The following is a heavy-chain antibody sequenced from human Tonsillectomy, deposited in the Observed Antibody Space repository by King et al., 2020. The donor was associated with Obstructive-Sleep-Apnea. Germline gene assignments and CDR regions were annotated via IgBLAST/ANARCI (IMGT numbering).Heavy chain of an antibody. J-gene: IGHJ2*01. CDR3: ARDKANWYFDL. CDR1: GFTFSSYA. Sequence: VQLVESGGGVVQPGRSLRLSCAASGFTFSSYAMHWVRQAPGKGLEWVAVISYDGSNKYYKDSVKGRFSLSRANSKNSLYLQMNSLRAEDTAVYYCARDKANWYFDLWGRGTLVTVSS. CDR2: ISYDGSNK. V-gene: IGHV3-30*04.